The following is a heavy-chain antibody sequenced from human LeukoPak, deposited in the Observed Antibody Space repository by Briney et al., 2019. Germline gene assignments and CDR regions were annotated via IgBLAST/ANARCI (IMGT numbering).Heavy chain of an antibody. J-gene: IGHJ4*02. CDR3: ERDYDWAFDY. V-gene: IGHV3-48*02. CDR1: GFVFADCP. D-gene: IGHD1-1*01. CDR2: IRISRGITTV. Sequence: GGSLTLSCAISGFVFADCPINWVRQAPGKGLEWISHIRISRGITTVNYADSVNGRFNISRDDANVLVFLQMDRLTDDETAVYYCERDYDWAFDYWGQGSLVSVSS.